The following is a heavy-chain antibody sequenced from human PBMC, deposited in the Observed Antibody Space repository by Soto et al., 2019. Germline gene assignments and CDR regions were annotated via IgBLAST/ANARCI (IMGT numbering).Heavy chain of an antibody. CDR3: AKEGADIIAVAGNDAFDI. D-gene: IGHD6-19*01. CDR2: ISYDGSNK. V-gene: IGHV3-30*18. Sequence: ESGGGVVQPGRSLRLSCAASGFTFSSYGMHWVRQAPGKGLEWVAVISYDGSNKYYADSVKGRFTISRDNSKNTLYLQMNSLRAEDTAVYYCAKEGADIIAVAGNDAFDIWGQGTMVTVSS. CDR1: GFTFSSYG. J-gene: IGHJ3*02.